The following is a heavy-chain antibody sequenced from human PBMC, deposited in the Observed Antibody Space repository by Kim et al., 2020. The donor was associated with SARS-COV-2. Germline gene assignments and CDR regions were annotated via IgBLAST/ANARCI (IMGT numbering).Heavy chain of an antibody. V-gene: IGHV3-11*06. J-gene: IGHJ4*02. Sequence: TNYEDSLEGRFTISRDNARSSLYLQLHSLGAEDTAVYYCARHGGVFFDFWGQGTLVTVSS. CDR3: ARHGGVFFDF. CDR2: T. D-gene: IGHD3-16*01.